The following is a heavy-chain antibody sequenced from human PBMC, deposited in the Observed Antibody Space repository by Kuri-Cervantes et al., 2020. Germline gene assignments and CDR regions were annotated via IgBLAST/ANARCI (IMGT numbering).Heavy chain of an antibody. CDR3: ARVWSYCSSTSCSPFDY. J-gene: IGHJ4*02. CDR2: ISSSSSTI. V-gene: IGHV3-48*01. Sequence: GESLKISCAASGFTFSSYSMNWVRQAPGKGLEWVSYISSSSSTIYYADSVKGRFTISRDNSKNTLYLQMNSLRAEDTAVYYCARVWSYCSSTSCSPFDYWGQGTLVTVSS. CDR1: GFTFSSYS. D-gene: IGHD2-2*01.